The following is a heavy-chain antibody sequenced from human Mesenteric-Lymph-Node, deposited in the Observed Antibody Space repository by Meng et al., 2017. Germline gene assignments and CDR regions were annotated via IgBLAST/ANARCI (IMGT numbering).Heavy chain of an antibody. CDR3: ARQLPAVSGNGFDY. D-gene: IGHD6-13*01. V-gene: IGHV5-51*01. CDR1: GYSFTSYW. CDR2: IYPGDSDT. J-gene: IGHJ4*02. Sequence: GGSLRLSCKGSGYSFTSYWIGWVRQMPGKGLEWMGIIYPGDSDTRYSPSFQGQVTISADKSISTAYLQWSSLKVSDTAIYYCARQLPAVSGNGFDYWGQGTLVTVSS.